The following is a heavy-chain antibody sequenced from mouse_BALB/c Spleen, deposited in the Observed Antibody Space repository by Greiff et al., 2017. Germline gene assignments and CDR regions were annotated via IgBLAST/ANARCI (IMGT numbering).Heavy chain of an antibody. V-gene: IGHV1-14*01. CDR2: INPYNDGT. Sequence: EVQLVESGPELVKPGASVKMSCKASGYTFTSYVMHWVKQKPGQGLEWIGYINPYNDGTKYNEKFKGKATLTSDKSSSTAYMELSSLTSEDSAVYYCARSRQLGAMDYWGQGTSVTVSS. J-gene: IGHJ4*01. CDR3: ARSRQLGAMDY. CDR1: GYTFTSYV. D-gene: IGHD3-1*01.